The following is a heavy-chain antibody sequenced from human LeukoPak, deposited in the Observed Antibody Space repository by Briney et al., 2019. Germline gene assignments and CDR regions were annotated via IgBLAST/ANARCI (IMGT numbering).Heavy chain of an antibody. D-gene: IGHD3-10*01. V-gene: IGHV1-8*03. CDR2: MNPNSGNT. J-gene: IGHJ4*02. CDR1: GYTFTSYD. Sequence: ASVKVSCKASGYTFTSYDTNWVRQATGQGLEWMGWMNPNSGNTGYAQKFQGRVTITRNTSISTAYMELSSLRSEDTAVYYCARGDYGSGSYRYFDYWGQGTLVTVSS. CDR3: ARGDYGSGSYRYFDY.